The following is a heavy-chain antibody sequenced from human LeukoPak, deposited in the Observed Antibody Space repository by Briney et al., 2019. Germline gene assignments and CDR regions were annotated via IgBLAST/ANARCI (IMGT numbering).Heavy chain of an antibody. Sequence: PSGTLSLTCTVSGGSISSYYWSWIRQPAGKGLEWIGRIYTSGSTNYNPSLKSRVTMSVDTSKNQLSLKLSSVTAADTAVYYCARGYYDFWSGNNWFDPWGQGTLVTVSS. CDR1: GGSISSYY. J-gene: IGHJ5*02. CDR2: IYTSGST. V-gene: IGHV4-4*07. D-gene: IGHD3-3*01. CDR3: ARGYYDFWSGNNWFDP.